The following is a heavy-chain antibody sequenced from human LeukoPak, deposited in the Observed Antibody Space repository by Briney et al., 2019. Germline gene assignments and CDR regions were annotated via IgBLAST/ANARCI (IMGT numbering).Heavy chain of an antibody. CDR2: IRYDGNNK. V-gene: IGHV3-30*02. J-gene: IGHJ6*03. CDR1: GFSFPYG. Sequence: HPGGSLRLSCEASGFSFPYGMSWVRQAPGKGLEWVAFIRYDGNNKYYADSVKGRFTISRDNSKNTLYLQMNSLRAEDTAVYYCAKAGNLGGSNYLYYYYYMDVWGKGTTVTISS. D-gene: IGHD1-26*01. CDR3: AKAGNLGGSNYLYYYYYMDV.